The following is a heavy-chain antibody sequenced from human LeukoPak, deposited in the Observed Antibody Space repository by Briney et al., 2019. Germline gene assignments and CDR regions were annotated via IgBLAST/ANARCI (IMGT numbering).Heavy chain of an antibody. Sequence: GGSLRLSCAASGFTFSSYDMTWVRQAPGRGLEWVSSTRPRGDNTYYGDSVKGRFTVSRDNSKNTVYLEMNNMRVDDTAVYYCARVAGWHWFDPWGQGTLVTVSS. J-gene: IGHJ5*02. CDR3: ARVAGWHWFDP. CDR1: GFTFSSYD. D-gene: IGHD6-19*01. CDR2: TRPRGDNT. V-gene: IGHV3-23*01.